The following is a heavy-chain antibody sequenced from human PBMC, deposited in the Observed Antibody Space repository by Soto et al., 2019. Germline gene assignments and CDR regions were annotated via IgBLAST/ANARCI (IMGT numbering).Heavy chain of an antibody. Sequence: GGSLRLSCAASGFFCSGYDMSWVGQSPGKGLEWVSTILVDGRTFYVDSVKGRFTISRDSSQNTVYLQMNSLTVGDTAIYYCAKATATGGGAFDICGQGTMVTVSS. CDR3: AKATATGGGAFDI. CDR1: GFFCSGYD. CDR2: ILVDGRT. D-gene: IGHD2-8*02. V-gene: IGHV3-23*01. J-gene: IGHJ3*02.